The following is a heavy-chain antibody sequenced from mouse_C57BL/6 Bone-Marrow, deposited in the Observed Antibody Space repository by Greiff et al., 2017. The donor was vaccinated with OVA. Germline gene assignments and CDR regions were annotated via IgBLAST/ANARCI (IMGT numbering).Heavy chain of an antibody. Sequence: QVQLQQPGAELVKPGASVKMSCKASGYTFTSYWITWVKQRPGQGLEWIGDIYPGSGSTNYNEKFKSKATLTVDTSSSTAYMQLSSLTSEDSAVYYCARDGSYGSSCRYFDVWGTGTTVTVSS. J-gene: IGHJ1*03. D-gene: IGHD1-1*01. V-gene: IGHV1-55*01. CDR2: IYPGSGST. CDR1: GYTFTSYW. CDR3: ARDGSYGSSCRYFDV.